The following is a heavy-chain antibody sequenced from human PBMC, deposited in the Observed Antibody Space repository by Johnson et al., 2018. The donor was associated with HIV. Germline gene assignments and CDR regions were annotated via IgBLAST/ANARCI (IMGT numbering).Heavy chain of an antibody. J-gene: IGHJ3*02. CDR3: TRDPPFGDGYNYADAFDI. CDR1: GFTFSGSA. Sequence: VQLVESGGGVVQPGGSLKLSCAASGFTFSGSAMHWVRQASGKGLEWVGRISSKANSYATAYAASLKGRFTIPKDDSKNTAYLQMNSLKTEDTTVYYCTRDPPFGDGYNYADAFDIWGQGTMVTVSS. CDR2: ISSKANSYAT. D-gene: IGHD5-24*01. V-gene: IGHV3-73*01.